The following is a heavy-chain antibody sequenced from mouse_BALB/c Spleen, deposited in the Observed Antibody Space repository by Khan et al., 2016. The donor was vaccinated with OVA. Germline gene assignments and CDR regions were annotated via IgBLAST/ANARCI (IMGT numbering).Heavy chain of an antibody. CDR1: GDSITSGY. CDR2: MIYNGNT. CDR3: TRSTYRYAFAY. V-gene: IGHV3-8*02. J-gene: IGHJ3*01. D-gene: IGHD2-14*01. Sequence: EVQLQESGPSLVKPSQTLSLTCSVTGDSITSGYWSWIRKFPGNKLEYMGYMIYNGNTYYNLSLKSRISITRHTSKNQYYLQLNSVTTEDTATYYCTRSTYRYAFAYWGQGTLVTVSA.